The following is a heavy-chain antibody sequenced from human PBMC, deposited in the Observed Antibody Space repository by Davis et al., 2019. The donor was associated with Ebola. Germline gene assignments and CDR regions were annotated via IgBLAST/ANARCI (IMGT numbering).Heavy chain of an antibody. CDR1: GYSFTSYW. Sequence: GESLKISCKGSGYSFTSYWIGWVRQMPGKGLEWMGRIDPTDSYTNYSPSFQGHVTISTDKSISTAYLQWSSLEASDTAMYYCAGENLAVAGPNYWGQGTLVTVSS. V-gene: IGHV5-10-1*01. D-gene: IGHD6-19*01. J-gene: IGHJ4*02. CDR2: IDPTDSYT. CDR3: AGENLAVAGPNY.